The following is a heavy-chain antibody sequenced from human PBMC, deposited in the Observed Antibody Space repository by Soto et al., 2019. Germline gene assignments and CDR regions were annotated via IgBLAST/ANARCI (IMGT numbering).Heavy chain of an antibody. CDR3: ARDGEGARRYSYGYYLDY. J-gene: IGHJ4*02. D-gene: IGHD5-18*01. CDR2: ISYDENNK. V-gene: IGHV3-30-3*01. CDR1: GFTCSSYA. Sequence: PVGSLRLSCAASGFTCSSYAFHWVRQAPGKGLEWVAIISYDENNKYYADSVKGRFTISRDNSKNTLYLQMNSLRVEDTAVYYCARDGEGARRYSYGYYLDYWGQGTLVTVSS.